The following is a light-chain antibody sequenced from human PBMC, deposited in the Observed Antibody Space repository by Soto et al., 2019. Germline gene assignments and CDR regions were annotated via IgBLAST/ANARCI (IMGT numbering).Light chain of an antibody. CDR1: QSVSNNY. J-gene: IGKJ1*01. Sequence: EIVLTQSPGTLSLSQGERATLSCRASQSVSNNYLAWYQQKPGQAPRLLIYGASNRATGIPDRFSGSGSGTDFTLTISRLDPEDFAVYYCQQYAYSPRTFGQVTKVDNK. CDR2: GAS. V-gene: IGKV3-20*01. CDR3: QQYAYSPRT.